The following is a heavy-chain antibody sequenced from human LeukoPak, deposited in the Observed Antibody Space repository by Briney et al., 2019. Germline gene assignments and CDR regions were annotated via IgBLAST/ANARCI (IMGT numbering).Heavy chain of an antibody. J-gene: IGHJ4*02. V-gene: IGHV1-69*05. D-gene: IGHD3-10*01. CDR2: IIPIFGTA. CDR3: AAGGWFGELLFDY. CDR1: GGTFSSYA. Sequence: SVKVSCKASGGTFSSYAISWVRQAPGQGLEWMGGIIPIFGTANYAQKFQGRVTITTDESTSTAYMELSSLRSEDTAVYYCAAGGWFGELLFDYWGQGTLVTVSS.